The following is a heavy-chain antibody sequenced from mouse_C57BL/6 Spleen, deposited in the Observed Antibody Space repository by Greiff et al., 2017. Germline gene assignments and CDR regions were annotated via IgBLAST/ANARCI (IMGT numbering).Heavy chain of an antibody. CDR3: ANSMDYCYY. CDR1: GYTFTDYY. D-gene: IGHD1-1*01. V-gene: IGHV1-26*01. J-gene: IGHJ2*01. CDR2: INPNNGGT. Sequence: EVQLQQPGPELVKPGASVKISCKASGYTFTDYYMNWVKQSHGKSLEWIGDINPNNGGTSYKQKFKGKATLPVDKSSSTAYMELRSLTSVDSAVYYCANSMDYCYYWGQGTTLTVSS.